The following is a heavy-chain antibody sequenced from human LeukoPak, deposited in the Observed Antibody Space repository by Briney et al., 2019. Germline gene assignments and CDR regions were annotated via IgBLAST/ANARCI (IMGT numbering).Heavy chain of an antibody. V-gene: IGHV3-21*06. J-gene: IGHJ4*02. CDR2: ISGSNGCI. Sequence: GGSLRLSCAASGFTFSHYYMTWVRQAPGKGLEWVSSISGSNGCIFYADSVKGRFTISRDNAKNSLYLQMNSLRAEDTAVYYCGRDLPTVTSIDYWGQGTLVTVSS. CDR3: GRDLPTVTSIDY. CDR1: GFTFSHYY. D-gene: IGHD4-17*01.